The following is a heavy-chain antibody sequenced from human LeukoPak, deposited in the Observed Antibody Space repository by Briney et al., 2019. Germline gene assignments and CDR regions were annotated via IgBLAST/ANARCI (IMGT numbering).Heavy chain of an antibody. D-gene: IGHD3-10*01. J-gene: IGHJ4*02. V-gene: IGHV4-34*01. CDR3: ARGPLYYYGSGSYLDY. Sequence: SETLSLTCAVYGGSFSGYYWSWIRQPPGKGLEWIGEINHSGSTNYNPSLKSRVTISVDTSKNQFSLKLSSVTAEDTAVYYCARGPLYYYGSGSYLDYWGQGTLVTVSS. CDR2: INHSGST. CDR1: GGSFSGYY.